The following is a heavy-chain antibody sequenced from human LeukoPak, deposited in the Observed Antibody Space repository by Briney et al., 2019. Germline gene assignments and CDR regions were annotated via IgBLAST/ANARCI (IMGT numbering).Heavy chain of an antibody. CDR1: DVSLSIGYYY. CDR2: ICYSGST. V-gene: IGHV4-30-4*01. D-gene: IGHD6-13*01. Sequence: SETLSLTCTVSDVSLSIGYYYWPWIRQPPGKGLEWICYICYSGSTYYNPSLKSRVSISVDTTNNHFPLKLTILTAADTAVYYCARGAYSRYYYFDYWGQGTLVTVSS. J-gene: IGHJ4*02. CDR3: ARGAYSRYYYFDY.